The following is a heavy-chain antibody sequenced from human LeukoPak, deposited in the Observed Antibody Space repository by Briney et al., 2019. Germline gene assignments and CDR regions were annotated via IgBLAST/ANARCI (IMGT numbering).Heavy chain of an antibody. Sequence: SGTLSLTCTVSGDSISSHKWWWCWVRQPPGKGLERIGEISHSGSTSYNPSLKSQVTMSVDTSKNQFSLKVTSMTAADTAVYYCARVPLQWELPFDYWGQGTLVTVSS. CDR3: ARVPLQWELPFDY. CDR1: GDSISSHKW. D-gene: IGHD4-23*01. J-gene: IGHJ4*02. CDR2: ISHSGST. V-gene: IGHV4-4*02.